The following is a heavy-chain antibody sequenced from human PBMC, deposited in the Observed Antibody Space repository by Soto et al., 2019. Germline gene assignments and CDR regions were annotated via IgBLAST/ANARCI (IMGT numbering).Heavy chain of an antibody. CDR2: ISYDGSNK. CDR3: ALLLVAGYSQGVYYYYGMDV. J-gene: IGHJ6*02. V-gene: IGHV3-30*03. Sequence: GVLRLSCAASGFTFSSYGMHWVRQAPGKGLEWVAVISYDGSNKYYADSVRGRFTISRDNSKNTLYLQMNSLRAEDTAAYYCALLLVAGYSQGVYYYYGMDVWGQGXTVTVYS. CDR1: GFTFSSYG. D-gene: IGHD6-19*01.